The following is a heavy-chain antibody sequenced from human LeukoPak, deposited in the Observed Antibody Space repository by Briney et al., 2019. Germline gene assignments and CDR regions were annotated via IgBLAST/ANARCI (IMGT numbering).Heavy chain of an antibody. V-gene: IGHV5-51*01. J-gene: IGHJ4*02. D-gene: IGHD3-22*01. CDR2: IYPGDSDT. CDR1: GYSFTSYW. CDR3: ARSTRYYDSSGAKFDY. Sequence: GESLKISCNDSGYSFTSYWIGWVRQMPGKGLEWMGIIYPGDSDTRYSPSFQGQVTISADKSISTAYLQWSSLKASDTAMYYCARSTRYYDSSGAKFDYWGQGTLVTVSS.